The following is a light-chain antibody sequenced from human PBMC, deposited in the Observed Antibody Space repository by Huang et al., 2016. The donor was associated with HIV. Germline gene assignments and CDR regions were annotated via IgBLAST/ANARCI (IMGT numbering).Light chain of an antibody. V-gene: IGKV1-27*01. CDR3: QKYNSAPRT. J-gene: IGKJ3*01. Sequence: QSPSSLSASVGDRVTISCRASQGIANHLAWYQQRPGKAPKLLIYAASALQSGVPSRFSGSGSGTEFALTISSLQPEDVATYFCQKYNSAPRTFGPGTKVEIK. CDR2: AAS. CDR1: QGIANH.